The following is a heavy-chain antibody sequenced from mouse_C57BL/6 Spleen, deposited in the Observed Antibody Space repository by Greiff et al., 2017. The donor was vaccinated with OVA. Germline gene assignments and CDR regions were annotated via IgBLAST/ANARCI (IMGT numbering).Heavy chain of an antibody. CDR2: ISSGSSTI. CDR1: GFTFSDYG. Sequence: EVQLVESGGGLVKPGGSLKLSCAASGFTFSDYGMHWVRQAPEKGLEWVAYISSGSSTIYYADTVKGRFTISSDNAKNTLFLQMTSLRSEDTAMYYCARTRSTMIHYYAMDYWGQGTSVTVSS. J-gene: IGHJ4*01. CDR3: ARTRSTMIHYYAMDY. D-gene: IGHD2-4*01. V-gene: IGHV5-17*01.